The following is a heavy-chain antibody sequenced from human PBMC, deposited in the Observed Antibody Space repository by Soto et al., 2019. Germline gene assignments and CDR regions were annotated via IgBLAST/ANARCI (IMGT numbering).Heavy chain of an antibody. CDR3: ARGDSTDCSNGVCSFFYNHDMDV. Sequence: ASVKVSCKASGYSFTGYHIHWVRQAPGQGLEWLGRINPKSGGTSTAQKFQGWVTMTTDTSISTASMELTRLTSDDTAIYYCARGDSTDCSNGVCSFFYNHDMDVWGQGTAVTVSS. V-gene: IGHV1-2*04. CDR1: GYSFTGYH. CDR2: INPKSGGT. J-gene: IGHJ6*02. D-gene: IGHD2-8*01.